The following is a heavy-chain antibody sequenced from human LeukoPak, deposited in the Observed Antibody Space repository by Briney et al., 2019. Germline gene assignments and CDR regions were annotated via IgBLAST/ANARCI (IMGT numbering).Heavy chain of an antibody. J-gene: IGHJ4*02. V-gene: IGHV3-7*01. CDR1: GFTFSNYG. CDR3: ARDLSAAFDF. CDR2: IKQDGSEK. Sequence: GGSLRLSCAASGFTFSNYGMSWVRQAPGKGLEWVASIKQDGSEKFYVDSVKGRFTISRDDSKNTLFLDMSNLRVEDTALYYCARDLSAAFDFWGQGVLVIVSS. D-gene: IGHD6-25*01.